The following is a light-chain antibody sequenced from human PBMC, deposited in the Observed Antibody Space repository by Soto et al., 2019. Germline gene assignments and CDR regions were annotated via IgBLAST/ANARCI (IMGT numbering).Light chain of an antibody. V-gene: IGKV1-39*01. CDR2: AAS. CDR3: QRTYNAPFT. Sequence: DIQMTQSPSSVSALIGDRVTITCRASEPIDRYLSWYQQRPGKAPRVLIIAASDWQSGGPSRFSGGGSATDFTLTISSLQPEDVATYYCQRTYNAPFTFGPGTKVELK. J-gene: IGKJ3*01. CDR1: EPIDRY.